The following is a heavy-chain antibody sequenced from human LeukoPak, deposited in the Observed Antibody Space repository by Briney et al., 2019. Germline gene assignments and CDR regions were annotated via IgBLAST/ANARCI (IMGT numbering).Heavy chain of an antibody. D-gene: IGHD3-22*01. CDR3: ARDYYDGIGYYYEDY. J-gene: IGHJ4*02. CDR1: GFTFSGYW. Sequence: GGSLRLSCAASGFTFSGYWMTWVRQAPGKGLEWVSAISTSGGSTYYADSVKGRFTISRDNSKNTLSLQMNSLRAEDTAVYYCARDYYDGIGYYYEDYWGQGTLVTVSS. V-gene: IGHV3-23*01. CDR2: ISTSGGST.